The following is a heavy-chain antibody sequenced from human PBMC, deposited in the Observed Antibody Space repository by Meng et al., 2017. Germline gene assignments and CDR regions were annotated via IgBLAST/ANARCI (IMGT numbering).Heavy chain of an antibody. D-gene: IGHD2-21*02. CDR2: INHSGST. J-gene: IGHJ4*02. CDR1: GGSFSGNY. Sequence: QVQIQQWGAGLVKRAETRSLTCAAYGGSFSGNYWSWIRQSPGKGLEWIGEINHSGSTNYNPSLKSRVTISVDTSKNQFSLKLSSVTAADTAVYYCARVGKVVTAPLTYWGQGALVTVSS. V-gene: IGHV4-34*01. CDR3: ARVGKVVTAPLTY.